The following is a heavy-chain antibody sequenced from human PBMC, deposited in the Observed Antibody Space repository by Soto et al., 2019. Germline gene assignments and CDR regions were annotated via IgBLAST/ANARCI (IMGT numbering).Heavy chain of an antibody. J-gene: IGHJ4*02. CDR3: ARDVGATGD. CDR1: GYTFTTYA. V-gene: IGHV1-3*01. D-gene: IGHD1-26*01. CDR2: INAANGNT. Sequence: QVQLVQSGAEVKKPGASVKVSCKASGYTFTTYAMLWVRQAPGQRLEWMGWINAANGNTKYSQKFQGRVTITTDTPASTAYMELSSLRSEDTAVYYCARDVGATGDWGQGTLVTVSS.